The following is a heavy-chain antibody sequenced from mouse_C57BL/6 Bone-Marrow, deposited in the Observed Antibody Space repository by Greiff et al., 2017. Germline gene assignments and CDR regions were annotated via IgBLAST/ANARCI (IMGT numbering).Heavy chain of an antibody. Sequence: QVHVKQSGAELARPGASVKLSCKASGYTFTSYGISWVKQRTGQGLEWIGEIYPRSGNTYYNEKFKGKATLTADKSSSTAYMELRSLTSEDSAVYFCARKDGSSSYAMDYWGQGTSVTVSS. CDR2: IYPRSGNT. CDR3: ARKDGSSSYAMDY. D-gene: IGHD1-1*01. J-gene: IGHJ4*01. CDR1: GYTFTSYG. V-gene: IGHV1-81*01.